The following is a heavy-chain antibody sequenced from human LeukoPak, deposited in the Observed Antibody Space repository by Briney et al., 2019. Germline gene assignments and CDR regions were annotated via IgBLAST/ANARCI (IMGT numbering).Heavy chain of an antibody. CDR1: GYTFTSYD. V-gene: IGHV1-8*01. J-gene: IGHJ6*02. D-gene: IGHD3-16*01. Sequence: GASVKVSCKASGYTFTSYDVNWVRQATGQGLEWMGWMNPNSGTTGYAQKFQGRVTMTRNTPISTAYMELRSLRSDDTAVYYCARYKQGGGRYYYYYGMDVWGQGTTVTVSS. CDR2: MNPNSGTT. CDR3: ARYKQGGGRYYYYYGMDV.